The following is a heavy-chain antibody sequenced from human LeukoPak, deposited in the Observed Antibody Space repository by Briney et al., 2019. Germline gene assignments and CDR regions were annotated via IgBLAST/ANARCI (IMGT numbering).Heavy chain of an antibody. V-gene: IGHV3-23*01. CDR1: GFTFSSYA. Sequence: GGSLRLSCAASGFTFSSYAMSWVRQAPGKGLEWGSVISGSAGSTYYADTVKGRFTISRDNSKNTLYLQMNSLRAEDTAIYYCAKDIRYYYDSSGYWFDYWGQGTLVTVSS. D-gene: IGHD3-22*01. CDR3: AKDIRYYYDSSGYWFDY. CDR2: ISGSAGST. J-gene: IGHJ4*02.